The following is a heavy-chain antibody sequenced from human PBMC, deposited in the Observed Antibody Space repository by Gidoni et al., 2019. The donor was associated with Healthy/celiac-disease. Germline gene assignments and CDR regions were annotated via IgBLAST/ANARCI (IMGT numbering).Heavy chain of an antibody. D-gene: IGHD3-10*01. CDR2: INHSGST. CDR1: GGSFSGYY. Sequence: QVQLQQWGAGLLKPSETLSLTCAVYGGSFSGYYWSWIRQPPGKGLEWIGEINHSGSTNYNPSLKSRVTISVDTSKNQFSLKLSSVTAADTAVYYCARVKLGRGYYYYYMDVWGKGTTVTVSS. V-gene: IGHV4-34*01. J-gene: IGHJ6*03. CDR3: ARVKLGRGYYYYYMDV.